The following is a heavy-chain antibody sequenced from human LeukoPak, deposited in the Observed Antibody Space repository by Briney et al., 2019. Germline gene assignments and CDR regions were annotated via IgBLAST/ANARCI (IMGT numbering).Heavy chain of an antibody. D-gene: IGHD1-1*01. CDR2: FSSSGDSP. V-gene: IGHV3-23*01. CDR1: GFAFSSYA. CDR3: AKARTGDPKSAYFFDS. J-gene: IGHJ4*02. Sequence: GGSLRLSCVVSGFAFSSYAMSWVRQAPGKGLEWVAVFSSSGDSPYYADSVKGRVTISRDNSRNTLYLQMSSLRAEDTAVYYCAKARTGDPKSAYFFDSWGQGTLVTVSS.